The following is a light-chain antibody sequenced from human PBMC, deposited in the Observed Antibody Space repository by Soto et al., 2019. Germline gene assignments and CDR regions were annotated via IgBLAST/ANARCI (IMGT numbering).Light chain of an antibody. J-gene: IGKJ1*01. V-gene: IGKV1-5*01. CDR3: QQDSSYWT. CDR2: DAS. Sequence: DIQMTQSPSTLSASVGDRVTITCRASQSLSGLLAWYQQKPGKAPKLLIYDASSLESGVPSRFSGSGSGTEFTLTISSLQADDFATYFCQQDSSYWTFGQGTKVEIK. CDR1: QSLSGL.